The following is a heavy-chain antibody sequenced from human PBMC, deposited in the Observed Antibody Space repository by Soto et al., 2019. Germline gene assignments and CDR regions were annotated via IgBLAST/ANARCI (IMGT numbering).Heavy chain of an antibody. CDR1: GFTFSSYA. Sequence: EVQLLESGGGLVQPGGSLRLSCAASGFTFSSYAMSWVRQAPGKGLEWVSAIRGSGGSTYYADSVKGRFTISRDNSKNTLYLQMNSLRAEDTAVYYCAKDQDIVVVPAAIPGDYGMDVWGQGTTVTVSS. CDR3: AKDQDIVVVPAAIPGDYGMDV. J-gene: IGHJ6*02. D-gene: IGHD2-2*01. V-gene: IGHV3-23*01. CDR2: IRGSGGST.